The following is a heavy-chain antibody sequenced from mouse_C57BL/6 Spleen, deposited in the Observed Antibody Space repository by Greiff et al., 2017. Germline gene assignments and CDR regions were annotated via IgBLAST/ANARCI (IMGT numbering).Heavy chain of an antibody. CDR3: AKTRYYGTGDY. CDR2: IYPGDGDT. J-gene: IGHJ4*01. V-gene: IGHV1-82*01. D-gene: IGHD2-1*01. Sequence: QVQLKESGPELVKPGASVKISCKASGYAFSSSWMNWVKQRPGKGLEWIGRIYPGDGDTNYNGKFKGKATLTADKSSSTAYMQLSSLTSEDSAVYFCAKTRYYGTGDYWGQGTSVTVSS. CDR1: GYAFSSSW.